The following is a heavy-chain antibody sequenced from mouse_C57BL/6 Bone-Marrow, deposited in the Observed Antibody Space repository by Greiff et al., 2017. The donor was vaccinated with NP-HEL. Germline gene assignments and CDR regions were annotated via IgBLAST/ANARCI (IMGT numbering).Heavy chain of an antibody. J-gene: IGHJ1*03. CDR1: GYSITSGYY. V-gene: IGHV3-6*01. D-gene: IGHD1-1*01. CDR2: ISYDGSN. CDR3: ARKVITTVVVNWYFDV. Sequence: EVQLVESGPGLVKPSQSLSLTCSVTGYSITSGYYWNWIRQFPGNKLEWMGYISYDGSNNYNPSLKNRISITRDTSKNQFFLKLNSVTTEDTATYYCARKVITTVVVNWYFDVWGTGTTVTVSS.